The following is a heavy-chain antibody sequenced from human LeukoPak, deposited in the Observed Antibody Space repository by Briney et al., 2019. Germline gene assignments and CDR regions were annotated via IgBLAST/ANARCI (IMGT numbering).Heavy chain of an antibody. CDR3: ARGENSGLFDY. J-gene: IGHJ4*02. Sequence: ASVKVSCKASGYTFTTYFIHWVRQAPGHGLEWMGMINPSGGGTTYAQNFQGRVTMTRDTSTSTVYMDLSSLRSEDTALYYCARGENSGLFDYWGQGTLVTVSS. D-gene: IGHD3-10*01. V-gene: IGHV1-46*01. CDR1: GYTFTTYF. CDR2: INPSGGGT.